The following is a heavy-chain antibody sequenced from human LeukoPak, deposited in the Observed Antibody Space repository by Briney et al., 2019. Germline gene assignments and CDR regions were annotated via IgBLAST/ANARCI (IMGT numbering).Heavy chain of an antibody. Sequence: ASVKVSCKASGYTFTSYSICWVRQAPGQGLEWMGWISAYNGDTNYAQKLQGRVTTTTDTTTSTAYMEKRSLRSPETAAYYCARDYYDSSGYQDWGQGTLVTVSS. CDR2: ISAYNGDT. CDR3: ARDYYDSSGYQD. V-gene: IGHV1-18*01. D-gene: IGHD3-22*01. J-gene: IGHJ4*02. CDR1: GYTFTSYS.